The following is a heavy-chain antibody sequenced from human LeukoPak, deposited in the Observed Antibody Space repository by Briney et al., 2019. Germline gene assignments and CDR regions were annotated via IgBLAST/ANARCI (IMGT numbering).Heavy chain of an antibody. J-gene: IGHJ6*03. Sequence: SETLSLTCTVSGGSISSSSYYWGWIRQPPGKGLEWIGSIYYSGSTNYNPSLKSRVTISVDASKNQFSLKVSFVSAADTAVYYCARTTFWSGRSPDYHHCYMDVWGKGTTVTVSS. CDR2: IYYSGST. V-gene: IGHV4-39*07. CDR1: GGSISSSSYY. CDR3: ARTTFWSGRSPDYHHCYMDV. D-gene: IGHD3-3*01.